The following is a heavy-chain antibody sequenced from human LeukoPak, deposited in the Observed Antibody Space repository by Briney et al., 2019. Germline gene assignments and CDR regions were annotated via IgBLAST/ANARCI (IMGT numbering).Heavy chain of an antibody. CDR2: ISGSGDTT. D-gene: IGHD1-7*01. CDR1: GFTFNTYS. V-gene: IGHV3-23*01. Sequence: PGGSLRLSCAASGFTFNTYSMFWVRQAPGKGLEWVSVISGSGDTTLYADSVKGRFTISRDNSKDTLYLQMNSLRAEDTAVYYCARHELLNFYYGMDVWGQGTTVIVS. J-gene: IGHJ6*02. CDR3: ARHELLNFYYGMDV.